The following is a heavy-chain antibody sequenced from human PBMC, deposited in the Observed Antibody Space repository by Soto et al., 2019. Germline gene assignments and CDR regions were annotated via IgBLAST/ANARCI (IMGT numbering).Heavy chain of an antibody. CDR2: MNPNSGNT. CDR3: ARGLHSSNWYPFGPTHYYFDY. Sequence: QVQLVQSGAEVKKPGASVKVSCKASGYTFTSYDINWVRQATGQGLEWMGWMNPNSGNTGYAQKFRGRVTMTRNTSISTAYMELSSLRSEDTAVYYCARGLHSSNWYPFGPTHYYFDYWGQGTLVTVSS. CDR1: GYTFTSYD. J-gene: IGHJ4*02. V-gene: IGHV1-8*01. D-gene: IGHD6-13*01.